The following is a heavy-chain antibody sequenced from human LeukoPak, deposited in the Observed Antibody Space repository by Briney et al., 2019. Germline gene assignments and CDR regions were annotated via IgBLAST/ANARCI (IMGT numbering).Heavy chain of an antibody. J-gene: IGHJ3*02. Sequence: SETLSLTCAVYGGSFSGYYWSWIRQPPGKGLEWIGEINHSGSTYYNPSLKSRVTISVDTSKNQFSLKLSSVTAADTAVYYCASEVVPAAMYAFDIWGQGTMVTVSS. CDR3: ASEVVPAAMYAFDI. V-gene: IGHV4-34*01. CDR2: INHSGST. D-gene: IGHD2-2*01. CDR1: GGSFSGYY.